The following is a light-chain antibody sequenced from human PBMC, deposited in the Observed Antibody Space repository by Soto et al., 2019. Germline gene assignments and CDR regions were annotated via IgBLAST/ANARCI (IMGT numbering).Light chain of an antibody. CDR2: GAS. J-gene: IGKJ1*01. CDR3: QQYIGLWT. CDR1: QTISTF. V-gene: IGKV1-5*01. Sequence: DIQLTQSPSALSASVGDRVTLTCRASQTISTFLAWYQQKPGKAPHLLIYGASSLKSGVPSRFSGSGSGTEFTLSISSLQPDDLGTYYCQQYIGLWTFGQGTKVDLK.